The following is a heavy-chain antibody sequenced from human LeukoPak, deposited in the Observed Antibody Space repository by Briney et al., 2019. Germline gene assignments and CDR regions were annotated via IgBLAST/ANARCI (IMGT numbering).Heavy chain of an antibody. CDR3: ARDSIAAAGVGWFDP. Sequence: GASMKVSCKASGYTFTSYGISWVRQAPGQGLEWMGWISAYNGNTNYAQKLQGRVTMTTDTSTSTAYMELRSLRSDDTAVYYCARDSIAAAGVGWFDPWGQGTLVTVSS. V-gene: IGHV1-18*01. J-gene: IGHJ5*02. D-gene: IGHD6-13*01. CDR2: ISAYNGNT. CDR1: GYTFTSYG.